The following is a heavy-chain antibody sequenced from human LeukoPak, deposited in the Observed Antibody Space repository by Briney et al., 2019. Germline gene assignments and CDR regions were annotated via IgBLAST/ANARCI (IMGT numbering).Heavy chain of an antibody. Sequence: GGSLRLSCVASGFTFSSYWMARVRQAPGKGLEWVANIKYDGSHKYYVASVKGRFTISRDNAKNALFLEMNGLRAEDTAVYYCASSYDSAGNDWGQGTLVTVSS. D-gene: IGHD3-22*01. CDR2: IKYDGSHK. J-gene: IGHJ4*02. CDR3: ASSYDSAGND. V-gene: IGHV3-7*01. CDR1: GFTFSSYW.